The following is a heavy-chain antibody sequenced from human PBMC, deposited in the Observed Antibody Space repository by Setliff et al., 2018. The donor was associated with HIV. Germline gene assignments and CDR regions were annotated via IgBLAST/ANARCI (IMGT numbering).Heavy chain of an antibody. CDR2: MHHSGST. CDR3: ASHQHNFTGYYYYYYYMAV. V-gene: IGHV4-38-2*01. D-gene: IGHD2-2*01. Sequence: KTSETLSLTCVVSGYSISSGYFWGWIRQPPGEGLEWIGNMHHSGSTYYNPSLKSRVTMSVDTSKNQFSLKLTSVTAADTAVYYCASHQHNFTGYYYYYYYMAVWGRGTMVTVSS. J-gene: IGHJ6*03. CDR1: GYSISSGYF.